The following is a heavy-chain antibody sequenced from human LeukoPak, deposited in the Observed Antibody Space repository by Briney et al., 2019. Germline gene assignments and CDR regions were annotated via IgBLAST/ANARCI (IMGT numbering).Heavy chain of an antibody. CDR2: IISSSRYI. D-gene: IGHD3-3*01. CDR1: GFTFSSCS. Sequence: GRSLTLACAASGFTFSSCSMNWVRQAPGKGLEWVSSIISSSRYIYYADSVKGRFTISRDNAKNSLYLQMNSLRAEDTAVYYCARDRDGDFWSGYYTGERWFDPWGQGTLVTVSS. J-gene: IGHJ5*02. CDR3: ARDRDGDFWSGYYTGERWFDP. V-gene: IGHV3-21*01.